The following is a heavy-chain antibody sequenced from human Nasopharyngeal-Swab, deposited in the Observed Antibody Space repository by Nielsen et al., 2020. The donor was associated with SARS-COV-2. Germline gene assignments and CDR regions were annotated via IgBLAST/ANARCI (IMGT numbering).Heavy chain of an antibody. D-gene: IGHD6-13*01. Sequence: SETLSLTCTVPGASISSSSYYWGWIRQPPGKGLEWIGSIYYSGSTYYNPSLKSRFTISVDTSKNQFSLKLGSVTAADAAVYYCVGSSWYGDYYYYYGMDVWGQGTTVTVTS. V-gene: IGHV4-39*07. J-gene: IGHJ6*02. CDR1: GASISSSSYY. CDR3: VGSSWYGDYYYYYGMDV. CDR2: IYYSGST.